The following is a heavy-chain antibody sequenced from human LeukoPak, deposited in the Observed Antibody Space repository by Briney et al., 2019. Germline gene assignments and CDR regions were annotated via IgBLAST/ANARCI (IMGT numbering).Heavy chain of an antibody. J-gene: IGHJ4*02. Sequence: GASVKVSCKASGGTFSSYAISWVRQAPGQGLEWMGWISAYNGSTNYAQKLRSRVTMTTDTSTSTAYMELRSLRSDDTAVYYCARVRYSSSWYIVEGGHHDYWGQGTLVTVSS. D-gene: IGHD6-13*01. CDR1: GGTFSSYA. CDR3: ARVRYSSSWYIVEGGHHDY. V-gene: IGHV1-18*01. CDR2: ISAYNGST.